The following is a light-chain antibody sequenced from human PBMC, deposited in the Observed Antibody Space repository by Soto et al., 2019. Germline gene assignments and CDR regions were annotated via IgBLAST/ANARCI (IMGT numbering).Light chain of an antibody. V-gene: IGKV1-6*01. CDR3: LQDFKYPRT. CDR2: EAS. CDR1: QGIRND. Sequence: AILMTQSPSSLSASVGDRVTIPCRASQGIRNDLAWYQQKPGKAPKLLIYEASTLQSGVPSRFSGSYSGTDFTLTIGSLQPEDFATYYCLQDFKYPRTFGQGTKVEIK. J-gene: IGKJ1*01.